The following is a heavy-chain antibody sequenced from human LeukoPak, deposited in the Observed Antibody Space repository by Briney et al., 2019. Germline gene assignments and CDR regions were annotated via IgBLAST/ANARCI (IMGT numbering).Heavy chain of an antibody. CDR2: ISANDGNT. CDR1: GYTFTSYG. V-gene: IGHV1-18*01. CDR3: AKESHVTREDY. Sequence: ASVKVSCKASGYTFTSYGISWVRQAPGQGLEWMGWISANDGNTDYPQKLQGRVTMTTDTSTSTAYMELRSLRSDDTAVYYCAKESHVTREDYWGQGTLVTVSS. D-gene: IGHD3-10*01. J-gene: IGHJ4*02.